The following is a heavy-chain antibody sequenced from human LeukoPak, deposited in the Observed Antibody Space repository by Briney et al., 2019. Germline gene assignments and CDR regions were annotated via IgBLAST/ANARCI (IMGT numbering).Heavy chain of an antibody. D-gene: IGHD3-3*01. CDR1: GFTFRNAW. Sequence: GGSLRLSCTACGFTFRNAWMSWVGQAPGKGLEWVGRIKSKNDGGTTDYAAPVKGRVTISRDDSKNTLYLQMNSLKTEATALYYCTKFPSGFDIWGQGTMVTVSS. J-gene: IGHJ3*02. CDR2: IKSKNDGGTT. CDR3: TKFPSGFDI. V-gene: IGHV3-15*05.